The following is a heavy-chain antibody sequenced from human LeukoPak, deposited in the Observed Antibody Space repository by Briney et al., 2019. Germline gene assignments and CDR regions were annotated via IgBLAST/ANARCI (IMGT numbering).Heavy chain of an antibody. CDR2: ISADGGSA. J-gene: IGHJ4*02. Sequence: PGGSLRLSCVASGLNFGESAMHGVRQAPGKGLEWVSLISADGGSAFSADSVKGRFSISRDNSKNSLYLQMDSLRSEDTAMYYCAKESGKFDYWGQGTLVVVSS. CDR1: GLNFGESA. CDR3: AKESGKFDY. V-gene: IGHV3-43*02.